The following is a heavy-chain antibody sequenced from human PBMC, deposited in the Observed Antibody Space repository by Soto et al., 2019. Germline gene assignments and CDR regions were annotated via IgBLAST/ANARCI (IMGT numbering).Heavy chain of an antibody. CDR3: ARDASGPFDY. D-gene: IGHD6-19*01. CDR1: GFTVSDS. V-gene: IGHV3-53*01. J-gene: IGHJ4*02. Sequence: GGSLRLSCSVAGFTVSDSMSWVRQAPGKGLECVSFIHSDGSTHYTDSVRGRFTISRDNSKNALYLQMDRLRVDDTAVYFCARDASGPFDYWGQGTLVTVSS. CDR2: IHSDGST.